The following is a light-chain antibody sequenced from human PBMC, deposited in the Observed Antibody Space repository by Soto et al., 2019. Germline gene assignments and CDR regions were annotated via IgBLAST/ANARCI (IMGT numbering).Light chain of an antibody. J-gene: IGKJ1*01. CDR3: HQYYSTPWT. CDR2: WAS. CDR1: QSILYSSNNKNY. V-gene: IGKV4-1*01. Sequence: DIVMTQSPDSLAVFLGERATINCKSSQSILYSSNNKNYLAWYQQKPGQPPKLLIYWASTRESGVPDRFSGSGSATDFTLTISSLQAEDVAVYYCHQYYSTPWTFGQGTKVEIK.